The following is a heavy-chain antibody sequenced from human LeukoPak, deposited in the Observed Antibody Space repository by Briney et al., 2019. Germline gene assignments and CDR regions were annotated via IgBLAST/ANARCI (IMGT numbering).Heavy chain of an antibody. D-gene: IGHD2-15*01. CDR2: IYWNDDE. Sequence: GWIRQPPGKALEWLALIYWNDDERYSPSLKSRLTITKDTSNNQVVLAMTSMDPVDTATYYCAHTPLGYCSGGSCLGPFDNWGQGTLVTVSS. CDR3: AHTPLGYCSGGSCLGPFDN. J-gene: IGHJ4*02. V-gene: IGHV2-5*01.